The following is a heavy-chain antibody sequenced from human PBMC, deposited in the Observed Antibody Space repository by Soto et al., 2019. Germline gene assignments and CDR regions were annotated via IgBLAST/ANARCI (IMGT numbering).Heavy chain of an antibody. CDR2: MNPNSGNT. J-gene: IGHJ4*02. Sequence: ASVKVSCKASGYTFTSYDINWVRQATGQGIEWMGWMNPNSGNTGYAQKFQGRVTMTRNTSISTAYMELSSLRSEDTAVYYCARSLDTAMVSIDYWGQGTLVTVSS. CDR3: ARSLDTAMVSIDY. CDR1: GYTFTSYD. V-gene: IGHV1-8*01. D-gene: IGHD5-18*01.